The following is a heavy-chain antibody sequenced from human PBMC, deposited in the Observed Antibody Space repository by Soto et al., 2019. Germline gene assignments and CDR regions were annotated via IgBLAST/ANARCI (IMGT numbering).Heavy chain of an antibody. J-gene: IGHJ3*02. CDR3: ARSRVYCTNGVCYSSAFDI. CDR2: IKQDGSEK. D-gene: IGHD2-8*01. V-gene: IGHV3-7*01. CDR1: GFTFSSYW. Sequence: GGSLRLSCAASGFTFSSYWMSWVRQAPGKGLEWVANIKQDGSEKYYVDSVKGRFTISRDNAKNSLYLQMNSLRAEDTAVYYCARSRVYCTNGVCYSSAFDIWGQGTMVTVSS.